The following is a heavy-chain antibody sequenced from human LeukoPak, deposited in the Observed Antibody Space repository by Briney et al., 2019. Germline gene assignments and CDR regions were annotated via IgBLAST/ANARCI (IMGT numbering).Heavy chain of an antibody. V-gene: IGHV4-59*01. CDR2: IYYSGST. D-gene: IGHD3-22*01. Sequence: SETLSLTCAVYGGSFSGYYWSWIRQPPGKGLEWIGYIYYSGSTNYNPSLKSRVTISVDTSKNQFSLKLSSVTAADTAVYYCATEGYYTNFDFWGQGTLVTVSS. CDR3: ATEGYYTNFDF. CDR1: GGSFSGYY. J-gene: IGHJ4*02.